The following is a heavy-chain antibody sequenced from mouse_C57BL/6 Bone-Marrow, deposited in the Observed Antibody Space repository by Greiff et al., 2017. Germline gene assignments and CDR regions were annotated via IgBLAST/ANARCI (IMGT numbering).Heavy chain of an antibody. Sequence: QVQLQQPGAELVKPGASVKLSCKASGYTFTSYWMHWVKQRPGQGLEWIGMIHPNSGSTNYNEKFKSKATLTVDTSSSTAYMQLNSLTSEDSAVYYCAREGYYYGSYYFDYWGQGTTLTVSS. CDR2: IHPNSGST. V-gene: IGHV1-64*01. J-gene: IGHJ2*01. CDR3: AREGYYYGSYYFDY. CDR1: GYTFTSYW. D-gene: IGHD1-1*01.